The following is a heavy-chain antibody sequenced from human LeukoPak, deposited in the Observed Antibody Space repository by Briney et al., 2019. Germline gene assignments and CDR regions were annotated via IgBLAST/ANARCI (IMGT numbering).Heavy chain of an antibody. J-gene: IGHJ4*02. V-gene: IGHV3-33*01. Sequence: GGSLRLSCVVSGFTFSSYGMHWVRQAPGKGLEWVALIWYDGSNKYYADPVKGRFNISRDNSKNTLYLQMNSLRADDTAVYYCARDVFTTYDTGGGYFDYWGQGTLVTVSS. D-gene: IGHD3-22*01. CDR3: ARDVFTTYDTGGGYFDY. CDR1: GFTFSSYG. CDR2: IWYDGSNK.